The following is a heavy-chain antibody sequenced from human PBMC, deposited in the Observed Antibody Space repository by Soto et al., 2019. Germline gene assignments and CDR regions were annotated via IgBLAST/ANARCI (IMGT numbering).Heavy chain of an antibody. CDR1: GFTFSSYA. CDR2: ISGNGGST. D-gene: IGHD2-2*01. J-gene: IGHJ4*02. V-gene: IGHV3-23*01. CDR3: AHGGTPAATPRWGFDF. Sequence: EVQLLESGGGLVQPGGSLRLSCAASGFTFSSYAMSWVRQAPGKGLEWVSAISGNGGSTYYADSVKGRLTISRVNFKSTLYLQMNSLRAEDTAVYYCAHGGTPAATPRWGFDFWGQGTLVTVSS.